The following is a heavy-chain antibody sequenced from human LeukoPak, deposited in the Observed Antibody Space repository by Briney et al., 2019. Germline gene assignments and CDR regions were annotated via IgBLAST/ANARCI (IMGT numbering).Heavy chain of an antibody. D-gene: IGHD3-10*01. V-gene: IGHV3-7*01. J-gene: IGHJ6*03. Sequence: GGSLRLSCAASGFTFSSYWKSWVRQAPGKGLEWVANIKQDGSEKYYVDSVKGRFTISRDNAKNSLYLQMNSLRAEDTAVYYCARDEVVRGVIIEPYYYYYYMDVWGKGTTVTVSS. CDR2: IKQDGSEK. CDR3: ARDEVVRGVIIEPYYYYYYMDV. CDR1: GFTFSSYW.